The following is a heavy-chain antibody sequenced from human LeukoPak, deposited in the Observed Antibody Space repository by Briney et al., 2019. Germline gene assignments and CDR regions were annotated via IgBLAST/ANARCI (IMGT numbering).Heavy chain of an antibody. CDR1: GFTFTSYS. D-gene: IGHD4-17*01. Sequence: PGGSLRLSCEASGFTFTSYSMTWVRQAPGKGLEWVSIISSGSSAIFSADALKGRFTISRDDAKNLLYLDMNSLRAEDTAVYYCARGHTAVTRHFDFWGQGTLVTVSS. V-gene: IGHV3-21*01. J-gene: IGHJ4*02. CDR2: ISSGSSAI. CDR3: ARGHTAVTRHFDF.